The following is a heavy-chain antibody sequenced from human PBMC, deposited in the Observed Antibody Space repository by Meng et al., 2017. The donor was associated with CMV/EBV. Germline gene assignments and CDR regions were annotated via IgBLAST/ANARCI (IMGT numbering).Heavy chain of an antibody. CDR2: ISGSGGST. V-gene: IGHV3-23*01. J-gene: IGHJ3*02. CDR3: ARARGGRSYYYGSSGYYSAYRGGAFDI. CDR1: GFTFSSYA. Sequence: ETLSLTCAASGFTFSSYAMSWVRQAPGKGLEWVSAISGSGGSTYYADSVKGRFTISRDNSKNTLYLQMNSLRAEDTAVYYCARARGGRSYYYGSSGYYSAYRGGAFDIWSQGTMVTVSS. D-gene: IGHD3-22*01.